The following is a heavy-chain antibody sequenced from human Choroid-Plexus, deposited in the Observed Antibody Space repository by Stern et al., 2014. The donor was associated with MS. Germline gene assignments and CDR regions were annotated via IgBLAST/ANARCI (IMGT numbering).Heavy chain of an antibody. CDR1: GFTFGSCA. CDR3: AKDRQYLTYFFDH. J-gene: IGHJ5*02. V-gene: IGHV3-30*18. D-gene: IGHD2/OR15-2a*01. Sequence: QVQLVESGGGVVQPGRPLRLSCVGSGFTFGSCAMHWVRQAPGKGLEWVAGVSYDGSNKYYADSVKGRFTISRYNSQNTLYMQMSSLRPEDTAVYYCAKDRQYLTYFFDHWGQGSLVTVSS. CDR2: VSYDGSNK.